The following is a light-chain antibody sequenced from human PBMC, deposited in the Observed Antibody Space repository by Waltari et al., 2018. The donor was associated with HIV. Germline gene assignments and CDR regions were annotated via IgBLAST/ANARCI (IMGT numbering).Light chain of an antibody. CDR3: HSRDSSGYSYV. V-gene: IGLV3-19*01. J-gene: IGLJ1*01. CDR2: GKN. CDR1: SLRSYS. Sequence: SSELTQDPDVSVALGQTLKITCQGNSLRSYSANWYQQKPGQAPVLVLHGKNSRPSGVPDRFSGSTSGSTASLTITGAQAEDEAVYHCHSRDSSGYSYVFGNGTQVTVL.